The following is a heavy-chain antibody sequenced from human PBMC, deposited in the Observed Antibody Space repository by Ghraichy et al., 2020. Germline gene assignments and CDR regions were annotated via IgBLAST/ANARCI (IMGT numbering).Heavy chain of an antibody. CDR2: INHSGST. J-gene: IGHJ4*02. CDR3: ARDPSISSAGY. CDR1: GGSFSGYY. Sequence: SETLSLTCAVYGGSFSGYYWSWIRQPPGKGLEWIGEINHSGSTNYNPSLKSRVTISVHTSKNQFSLKPSSVTPADTPVYDCARDPSISSAGYWSQVTLVTLSS. D-gene: IGHD3-22*01. V-gene: IGHV4-34*01.